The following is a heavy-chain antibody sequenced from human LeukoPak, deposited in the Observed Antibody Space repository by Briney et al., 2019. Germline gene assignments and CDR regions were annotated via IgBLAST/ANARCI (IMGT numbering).Heavy chain of an antibody. CDR3: ARDPGHDYGDYWGASLGNPFDY. Sequence: GRSLRLSCAASGFTFSSYGMHWVRQAPGKGLEWVAVIWYDGSNKYYADSVKGRFTISRDNSKNTLYLQMNSLRAEDTAVYYCARDPGHDYGDYWGASLGNPFDYWGQGTLVTVSS. CDR2: IWYDGSNK. CDR1: GFTFSSYG. V-gene: IGHV3-33*01. D-gene: IGHD4-17*01. J-gene: IGHJ4*02.